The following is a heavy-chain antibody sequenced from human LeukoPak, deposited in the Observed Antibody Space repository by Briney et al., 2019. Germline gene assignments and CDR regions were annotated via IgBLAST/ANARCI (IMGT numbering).Heavy chain of an antibody. V-gene: IGHV3-21*01. CDR3: ARDYGGSSPFDY. J-gene: IGHJ4*02. CDR1: GFTFSSYS. Sequence: PGGSLRLSCAASGFTFSSYSMNWVRQAPGKGLEWVSSISSSSSYIYYADSVKGRFTISRDNAKNSLYLQMDSLRAEDTAVYYCARDYGGSSPFDYWGQGTLVTVSS. D-gene: IGHD4-23*01. CDR2: ISSSSSYI.